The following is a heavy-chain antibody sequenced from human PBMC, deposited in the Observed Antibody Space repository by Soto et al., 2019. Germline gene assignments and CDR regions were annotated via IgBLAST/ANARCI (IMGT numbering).Heavy chain of an antibody. J-gene: IGHJ6*02. Sequence: SETLSVTCAVYGGSFSGYYWSWIRQPPGKGLEWSGEINHSGSTNYNPSLKSRVTISVDTSKNQFSLKVNSMTAAYTPVYYCAKMVRSCRYKPTSYCYGLDVWGQGTMVTVPS. D-gene: IGHD1-1*01. CDR3: AKMVRSCRYKPTSYCYGLDV. CDR1: GGSFSGYY. CDR2: INHSGST. V-gene: IGHV4-34*01.